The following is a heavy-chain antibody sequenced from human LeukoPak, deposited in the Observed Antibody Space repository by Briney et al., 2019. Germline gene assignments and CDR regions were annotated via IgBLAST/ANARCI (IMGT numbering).Heavy chain of an antibody. CDR3: ARDGGYSTSSSLFDP. J-gene: IGHJ5*02. CDR1: GGSISSSSYY. V-gene: IGHV4-39*07. Sequence: SETLSLPCTVSGGSISSSSYYWAWIRPPPGKGLEWIGNIYYSGSTYYNPSLKSRVTISVDTSKNQFCLNLSSVTAADTALYYCARDGGYSTSSSLFDPWGRGTLVTVSS. CDR2: IYYSGST. D-gene: IGHD6-13*01.